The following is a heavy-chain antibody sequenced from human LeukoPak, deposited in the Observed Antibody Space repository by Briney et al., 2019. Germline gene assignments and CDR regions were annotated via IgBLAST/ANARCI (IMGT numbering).Heavy chain of an antibody. CDR3: ARSLNYYDSSGYLF. J-gene: IGHJ4*02. CDR1: GYTFTSYG. V-gene: IGHV1-18*01. Sequence: ASVKVPCKASGYTFTSYGISWVRQAPGQGLEWMGWISAYNGNTNYAQKLQGRVTMTTDTSTSTAYMELRSLRSDDTAVYYCARSLNYYDSSGYLFWGQGTLVTVSS. D-gene: IGHD3-22*01. CDR2: ISAYNGNT.